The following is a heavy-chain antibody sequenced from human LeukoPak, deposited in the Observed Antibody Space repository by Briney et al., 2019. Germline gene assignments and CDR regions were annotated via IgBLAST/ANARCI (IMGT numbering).Heavy chain of an antibody. CDR2: IYYSGST. D-gene: IGHD3-22*01. V-gene: IGHV4-59*01. CDR1: GGSISSYY. J-gene: IGHJ4*02. CDR3: ARGGYDSSGYYLMPFDY. Sequence: SETLSLTCTVSGGSISSYYWSWIRQPPGKGLEWIGYIYYSGSTNYNPSLKSRVTISVDTSKNQFSPKLSSVTAADTAVYYCARGGYDSSGYYLMPFDYWGQGTLVTVSS.